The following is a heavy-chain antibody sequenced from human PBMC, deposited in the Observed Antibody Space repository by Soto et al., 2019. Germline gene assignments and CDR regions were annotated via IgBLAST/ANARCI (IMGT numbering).Heavy chain of an antibody. V-gene: IGHV3-23*01. CDR1: GFTFGTYA. CDR3: VRRVLLAVVKTHWYFDL. Sequence: EVQLLESGGGLVQPGGSLRLSCAASGFTFGTYAMSWVRQAPGQGLEWVSAIGDSGTTFYADSVKGRFIISRDNSKNTLSLQMNSLRAEDAAVYYCVRRVLLAVVKTHWYFDLWGRGTLVTVSS. J-gene: IGHJ2*01. CDR2: IGDSGTT. D-gene: IGHD6-19*01.